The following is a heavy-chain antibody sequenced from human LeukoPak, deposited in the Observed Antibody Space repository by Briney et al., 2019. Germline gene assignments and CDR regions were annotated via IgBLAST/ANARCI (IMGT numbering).Heavy chain of an antibody. J-gene: IGHJ4*02. CDR3: ARDLMVATGRPQPIVY. CDR2: INAGNGNA. Sequence: GASVKVSCKASGYTFTNYAIHWVRQAPGQRLEWMAWINAGNGNAKYSQKFQGRVTVTRDTSASTAYMELSSLKSEDTALYYCARDLMVATGRPQPIVYWGQGTLVTVSS. CDR1: GYTFTNYA. V-gene: IGHV1-3*01. D-gene: IGHD2-8*01.